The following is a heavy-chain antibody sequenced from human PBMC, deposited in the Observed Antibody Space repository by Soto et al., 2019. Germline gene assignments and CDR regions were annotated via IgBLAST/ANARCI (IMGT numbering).Heavy chain of an antibody. CDR2: ISSDGSST. Sequence: EVQLVESGGGLVQPGGSLRLSCAASGFTFSGSWMHWVRQAPGKGLVWVSRISSDGSSTTYADSVKGRFTISRDNAKNMLYLQMNSLRAEDTAVYYCATAGTGTFTYWRQGTLATVSS. CDR3: ATAGTGTFTY. V-gene: IGHV3-74*03. CDR1: GFTFSGSW. D-gene: IGHD1-1*01. J-gene: IGHJ4*02.